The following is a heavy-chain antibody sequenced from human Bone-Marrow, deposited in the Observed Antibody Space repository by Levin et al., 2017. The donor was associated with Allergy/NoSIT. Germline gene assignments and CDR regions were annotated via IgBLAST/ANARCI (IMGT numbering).Heavy chain of an antibody. CDR3: GRLLETTLISHRVEHSYALDV. V-gene: IGHV4-31*03. J-gene: IGHJ6*02. CDR1: GASISSAGNY. Sequence: NPSETLSLTCTVSGASISSAGNYWSWIRQDPGKGLEWIGYIYYSGTTYYNPSLKSRVIISLDTSKNQFSLKLSSVTAADTAVYFCGRLLETTLISHRVEHSYALDVWGQGTTVTVSS. D-gene: IGHD4-11*01. CDR2: IYYSGTT.